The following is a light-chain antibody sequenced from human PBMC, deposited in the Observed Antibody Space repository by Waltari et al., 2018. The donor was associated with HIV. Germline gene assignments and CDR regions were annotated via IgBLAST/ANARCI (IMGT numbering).Light chain of an antibody. CDR3: CSYADNYPVV. Sequence: QSALTQPRSVSGSPGQSVTISCTGTSSDVGGYNYVSWYQHHPGKAPKFMIYDVNKRPSGVPDRFAGSKSGNTASRTISGLQAEDEADYYCCSYADNYPVVFGGGTKLTVL. J-gene: IGLJ2*01. CDR2: DVN. V-gene: IGLV2-11*01. CDR1: SSDVGGYNY.